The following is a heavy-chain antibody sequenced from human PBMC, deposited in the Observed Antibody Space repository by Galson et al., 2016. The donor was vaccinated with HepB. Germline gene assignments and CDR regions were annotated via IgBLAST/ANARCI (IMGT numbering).Heavy chain of an antibody. J-gene: IGHJ4*02. CDR1: GYRFSDYF. Sequence: SVKVSCKASGYRFSDYFVHWVRQVPGQGLEWMGWINPKNGGTSYSEKFQGRVTITRDTSLRTAFMELTSLKSDDTAVYYCGRPVGLQRRGGDYWGQGTPVTVSS. V-gene: IGHV1-2*02. CDR3: GRPVGLQRRGGDY. D-gene: IGHD2-21*02. CDR2: INPKNGGT.